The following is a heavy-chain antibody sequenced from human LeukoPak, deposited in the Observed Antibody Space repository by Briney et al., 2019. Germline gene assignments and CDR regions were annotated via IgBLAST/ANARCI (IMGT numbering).Heavy chain of an antibody. CDR1: DITFSSYG. V-gene: IGHV3-30*18. Sequence: GGSLRLSCEASDITFSSYGMHWVRQAPGKGLEWVAVTSHNGRESYYVDSVKGRFTISRDNSKNTLYLQMNSVTTDDTAVYYCAKATSPYDYVWGTSDWGQGTLVTVSS. CDR3: AKATSPYDYVWGTSD. J-gene: IGHJ4*02. D-gene: IGHD3-16*01. CDR2: TSHNGRES.